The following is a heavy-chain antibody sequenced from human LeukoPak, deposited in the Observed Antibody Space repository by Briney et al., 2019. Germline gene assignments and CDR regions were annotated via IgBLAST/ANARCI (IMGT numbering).Heavy chain of an antibody. CDR1: GGTFSSYT. CDR2: IIPILGIA. V-gene: IGHV1-69*10. J-gene: IGHJ3*02. CDR3: ARDIAAAGTGRAFDI. D-gene: IGHD6-13*01. Sequence: PVKVSCKASGGTFSSYTISWVRQAPGQGLEWMGGIIPILGIANYAQKFQGRVTITADKSTSTAYMELSSLRSEDTAVYYCARDIAAAGTGRAFDIWGQGTMVTVSS.